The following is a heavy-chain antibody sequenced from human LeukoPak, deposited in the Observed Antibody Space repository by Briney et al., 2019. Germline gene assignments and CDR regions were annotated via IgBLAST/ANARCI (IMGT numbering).Heavy chain of an antibody. J-gene: IGHJ4*02. CDR2: IYYSGST. Sequence: PSETLSLTCTVSGGSISSSSYYWGWIRQPPGKGLEWIGSIYYSGSTYYNPSLKSRVTISVDTSKNQFSLKLSSVTAADTAVYYCASIVVVTATKYYFDYWGQGTLVTVSS. D-gene: IGHD2-21*02. CDR3: ASIVVVTATKYYFDY. CDR1: GGSISSSSYY. V-gene: IGHV4-39*07.